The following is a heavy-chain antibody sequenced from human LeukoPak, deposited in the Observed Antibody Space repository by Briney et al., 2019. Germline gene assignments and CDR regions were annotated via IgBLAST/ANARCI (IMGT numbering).Heavy chain of an antibody. CDR1: GYTFTGYY. Sequence: GASVKVSCKASGYTFTGYYMHWVRQAPGQGLEWMGWINPNSGGTNYAQKFQGRVTMTRDTSISTAYMELSRLRSDDTAVYYCARGATYCGGDCYSYFDYWGQGTLVTVSS. CDR3: ARGATYCGGDCYSYFDY. CDR2: INPNSGGT. J-gene: IGHJ4*02. D-gene: IGHD2-21*02. V-gene: IGHV1-2*02.